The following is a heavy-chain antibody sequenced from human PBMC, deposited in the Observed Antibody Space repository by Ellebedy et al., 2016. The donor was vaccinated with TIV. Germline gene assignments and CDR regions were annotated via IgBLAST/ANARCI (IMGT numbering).Heavy chain of an antibody. CDR3: ARSGRAQSRGRMGSATIDY. D-gene: IGHD3-10*01. Sequence: GESLKISXKGSGYSFTSYWIGWVRKMPGKGLEWMGIIYPGDSDTRYSPSFQGQVTISADKSISTAYLQWSSLKASDTAMYYCARSGRAQSRGRMGSATIDYWGQGTLVTVSS. J-gene: IGHJ4*02. CDR1: GYSFTSYW. V-gene: IGHV5-51*01. CDR2: IYPGDSDT.